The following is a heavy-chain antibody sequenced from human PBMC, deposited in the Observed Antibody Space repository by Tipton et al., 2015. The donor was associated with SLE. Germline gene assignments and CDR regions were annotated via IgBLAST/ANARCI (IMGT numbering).Heavy chain of an antibody. CDR3: ARDSRGDYYYHYYMDV. CDR2: INPSGGSA. Sequence: QSGAEVKKPGASVKVSCKASGYTFTSYYMHWVRQAPGQGLEWMGIINPSGGSASYAQKFQGRVTMTRDTSTSTVYMELSSLRSEDTAVYYCARDSRGDYYYHYYMDVWGKGTTVTISS. CDR1: GYTFTSYY. V-gene: IGHV1-46*01. J-gene: IGHJ6*03.